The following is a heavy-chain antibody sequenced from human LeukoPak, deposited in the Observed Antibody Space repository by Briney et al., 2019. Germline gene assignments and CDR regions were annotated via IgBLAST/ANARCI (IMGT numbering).Heavy chain of an antibody. CDR1: GDSISSSSDY. Sequence: SETLSLTCTVSGDSISSSSDYWGWIRQPPGKGLEWIASIYYSGSAYYKSSLKSRVTISVDTSKNQFSLKLSSVTAADTAVYYCARSASSGWYNLSRYYDSSNMYYFDYWGQGTLVTVSS. V-gene: IGHV4-39*07. D-gene: IGHD3-22*01. CDR2: IYYSGSA. J-gene: IGHJ4*02. CDR3: ARSASSGWYNLSRYYDSSNMYYFDY.